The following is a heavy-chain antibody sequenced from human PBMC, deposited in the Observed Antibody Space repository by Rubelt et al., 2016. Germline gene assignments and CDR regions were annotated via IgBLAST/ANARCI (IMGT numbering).Heavy chain of an antibody. V-gene: IGHV1-69*10. CDR3: ARARGYSGYEFQGNYSPCDD. Sequence: QGLEWMGGIIPILGIANYAQKFQGRVTITADKSTSTAYMELSSLRSEETAVYYCARARGYSGYEFQGNYSPCDDWGQGTLVTVSS. J-gene: IGHJ4*02. D-gene: IGHD5-12*01. CDR2: IIPILGIA.